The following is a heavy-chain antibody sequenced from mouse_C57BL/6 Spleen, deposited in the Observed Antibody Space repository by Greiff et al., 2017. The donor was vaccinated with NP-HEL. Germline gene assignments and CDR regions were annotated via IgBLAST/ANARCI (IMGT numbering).Heavy chain of an antibody. J-gene: IGHJ1*03. D-gene: IGHD3-3*01. CDR1: GYTFTSYW. V-gene: IGHV1-69*01. Sequence: QVQLQQPGAELVMPGASVKLSCKASGYTFTSYWMHWVKQRPGQGLEWIGEIDPSDSYTNYNQKFTGKSTLTVDKSSSTAYLQLSSLTSEASAVYYCARRGRVWYFDVWGTGTTVTVSS. CDR3: ARRGRVWYFDV. CDR2: IDPSDSYT.